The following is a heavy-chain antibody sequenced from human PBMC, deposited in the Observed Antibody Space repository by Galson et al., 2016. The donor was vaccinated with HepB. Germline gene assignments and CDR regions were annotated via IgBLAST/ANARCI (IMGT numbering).Heavy chain of an antibody. J-gene: IGHJ5*02. Sequence: SVKVSCKASGYTFTGYDINWVRQASGQGLEWMGYLNPNSGKTAFAQKFQGRVILTLDTSIDTAYMEFSSLTSEDTAVYYCARGTRGSDLLDPWGQGALVTVSS. CDR1: GYTFTGYD. V-gene: IGHV1-8*01. CDR2: LNPNSGKT. D-gene: IGHD1-1*01. CDR3: ARGTRGSDLLDP.